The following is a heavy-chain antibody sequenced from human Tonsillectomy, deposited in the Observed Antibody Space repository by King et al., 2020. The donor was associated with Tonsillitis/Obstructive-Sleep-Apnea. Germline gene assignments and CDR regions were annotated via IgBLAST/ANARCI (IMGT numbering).Heavy chain of an antibody. Sequence: QLVQSGAEVKKPGASVKVSCKASNYNFTNYGISWVRQAPGQGLEWMGWITTNNGNTNYAQNLQGRVTMTVDTSTTTGYMELRSLTSDDTAVYFCRIVGADEFFYFDFWGQGTLVTVSS. D-gene: IGHD1-26*01. CDR1: NYNFTNYG. CDR3: RIVGADEFFYFDF. J-gene: IGHJ4*02. CDR2: ITTNNGNT. V-gene: IGHV1-18*01.